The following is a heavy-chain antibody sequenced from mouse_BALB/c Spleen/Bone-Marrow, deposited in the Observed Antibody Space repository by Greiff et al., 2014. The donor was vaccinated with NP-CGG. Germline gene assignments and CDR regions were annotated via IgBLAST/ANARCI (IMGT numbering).Heavy chain of an antibody. CDR3: ARDYYGSSFDY. D-gene: IGHD1-1*01. CDR2: IYPGDGDT. Sequence: VQLVESGPELVKPGASVKISCKASGYAFNSSWMNWVKQRPGQGLEWIGRIYPGDGDTNYNGKFKGKATLTADKSSSTAYMQFSSLTSVDSAVYFCARDYYGSSFDYWGQGTTLTVSS. V-gene: IGHV1-82*01. J-gene: IGHJ2*01. CDR1: GYAFNSSW.